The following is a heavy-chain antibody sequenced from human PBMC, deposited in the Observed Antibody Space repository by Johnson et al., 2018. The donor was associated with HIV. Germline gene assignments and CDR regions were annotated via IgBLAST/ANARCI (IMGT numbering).Heavy chain of an antibody. J-gene: IGHJ3*02. CDR3: ARGLGDSSGYTDAFDI. Sequence: VQLAESGGGLIQPVGSLRLSCAASGFTVSSNYMSWVRQAPGKGLEWVSVIYSGGSTYYADSVKGRFTISRDNSKNTLYLQMNSLRAEDTAVYYCARGLGDSSGYTDAFDIWGQGTMVTVSS. CDR2: IYSGGST. D-gene: IGHD3-22*01. CDR1: GFTVSSNY. V-gene: IGHV3-53*01.